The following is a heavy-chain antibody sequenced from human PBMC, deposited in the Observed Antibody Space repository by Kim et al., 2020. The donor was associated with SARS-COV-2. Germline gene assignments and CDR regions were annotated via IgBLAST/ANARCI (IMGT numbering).Heavy chain of an antibody. CDR3: ARRGRDGYNNRYFDL. J-gene: IGHJ2*01. CDR1: GGSISSSSYY. Sequence: SETLSLTCTVSGGSISSSSYYWGWIRQPPGKGLEWIGSLYYSGSTYYNPSLKSRVTISVDTSKNQFSLKLSSVTAADTAVYYCARRGRDGYNNRYFDLWGRGTLVTVSS. CDR2: LYYSGST. D-gene: IGHD4-4*01. V-gene: IGHV4-39*01.